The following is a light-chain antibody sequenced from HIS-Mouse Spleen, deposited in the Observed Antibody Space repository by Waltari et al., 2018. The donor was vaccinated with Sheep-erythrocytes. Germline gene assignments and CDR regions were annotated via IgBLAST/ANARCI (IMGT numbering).Light chain of an antibody. V-gene: IGLV2-11*01. Sequence: QSALTQPRSVSGSPGQSVTIPCTGNSSDAGGYNFVSWYQQHPGKAPKLMIYDVSKRPSGVPDRFSGSKSGNTASLTISGLQAEDEADYYCCSYAGSYNHVFATGTKVTVL. CDR1: SSDAGGYNF. J-gene: IGLJ1*01. CDR3: CSYAGSYNHV. CDR2: DVS.